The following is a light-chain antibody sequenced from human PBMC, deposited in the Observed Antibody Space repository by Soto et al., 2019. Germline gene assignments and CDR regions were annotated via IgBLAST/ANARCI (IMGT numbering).Light chain of an antibody. CDR1: SSDIGGYNY. CDR2: EVT. V-gene: IGLV2-14*01. Sequence: QSVLTQPASVSGSPGQSITVSCTGTSSDIGGYNYVSWYQQHPGKAPKLMFYEVTNRPSGVSDRFSGSKSGNTASLTISGLQAYDEGYYYCSAYTSRSTLYVFGTGTKLTVL. J-gene: IGLJ1*01. CDR3: SAYTSRSTLYV.